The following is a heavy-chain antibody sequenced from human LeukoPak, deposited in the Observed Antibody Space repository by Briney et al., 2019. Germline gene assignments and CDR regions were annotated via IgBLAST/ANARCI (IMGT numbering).Heavy chain of an antibody. CDR3: AKGGTWDSDY. Sequence: GGSLRLSCAASGFTFSSYAMSWVRQAPGKGLEWVSAISGSGGSTYYADSVKGRFTISRDNSKNTLYLQMNSLTSEDTALYYCAKGGTWDSDYWGQGTLVTVSS. CDR2: ISGSGGST. CDR1: GFTFSSYA. V-gene: IGHV3-23*01. D-gene: IGHD2-15*01. J-gene: IGHJ4*02.